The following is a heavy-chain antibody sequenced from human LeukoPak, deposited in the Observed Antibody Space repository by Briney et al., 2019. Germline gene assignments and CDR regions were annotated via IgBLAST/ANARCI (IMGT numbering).Heavy chain of an antibody. Sequence: SETLSLTCTVSGGSISSSSYYWGWIRQPPGKGLEWIGSIYYSGSTYYNPSLKSRVTISVDTSKNQFSLKLGSVTAADTAVYYCARDPRGIAAAGTFDYWGQGTLVTVSS. V-gene: IGHV4-39*07. D-gene: IGHD6-13*01. CDR3: ARDPRGIAAAGTFDY. CDR1: GGSISSSSYY. J-gene: IGHJ4*02. CDR2: IYYSGST.